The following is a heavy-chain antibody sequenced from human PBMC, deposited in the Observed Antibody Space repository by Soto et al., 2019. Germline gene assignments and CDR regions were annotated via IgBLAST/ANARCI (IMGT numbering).Heavy chain of an antibody. CDR2: VSGSGGTT. CDR3: ARARGYSDYYFDY. CDR1: GFTFSSYA. J-gene: IGHJ4*02. V-gene: IGHV3-23*01. Sequence: PGGSLRLSCAASGFTFSSYAMTWVRQAPGKGLEWVSGVSGSGGTTYYADSVKGRFTISRDNSKNTLYLQMNSLRAGDTAVYYCARARGYSDYYFDYWGQGTLVTVSS. D-gene: IGHD2-15*01.